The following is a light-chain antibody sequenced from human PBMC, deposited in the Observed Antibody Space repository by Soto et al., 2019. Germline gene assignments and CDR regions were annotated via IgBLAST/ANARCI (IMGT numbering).Light chain of an antibody. CDR3: SAWDNSLNGYV. V-gene: IGLV1-44*01. J-gene: IGLJ1*01. CDR1: SSNIGSNT. CDR2: TAG. Sequence: QLVLTQPRSVSASPGQRVTISCSGGSSNIGSNTVAWYQHLPGTAPPRLIFTAGQRPSGVPGRFSGSKSGTSASLAISGLQSEDEGDYYCSAWDNSLNGYVFGPGTKLTVL.